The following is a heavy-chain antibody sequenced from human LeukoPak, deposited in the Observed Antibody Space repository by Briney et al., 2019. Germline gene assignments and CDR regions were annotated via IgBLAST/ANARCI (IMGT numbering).Heavy chain of an antibody. CDR3: ARLPTYDRSGYYTFDS. V-gene: IGHV4-59*01. J-gene: IGHJ4*02. CDR1: GGSISGYY. D-gene: IGHD3-22*01. CDR2: IYYSGST. Sequence: PSETLSLTCTISGGSISGYYWSWVRQPPRKGLEWIGYIYYSGSTKYNPSLKSRVTISVDTSKNQFSLKLSSVTAADTAVYYCARLPTYDRSGYYTFDSWGQGTLVTVSS.